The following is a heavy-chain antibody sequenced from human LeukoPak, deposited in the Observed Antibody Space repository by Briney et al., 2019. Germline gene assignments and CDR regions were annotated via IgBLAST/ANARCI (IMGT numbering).Heavy chain of an antibody. J-gene: IGHJ4*02. V-gene: IGHV3-23*01. D-gene: IGHD6-19*01. CDR3: AKTTAGNSSGRYPGWPVDY. CDR1: GFTFDSYA. Sequence: VGSLRLYCTASGFTFDSYAMSWVRQAPGKGLEWVSSISGGSEDTYFADSVKGRFTISRDHSKNTVFLQMDSLRAEDTAVYYCAKTTAGNSSGRYPGWPVDYWGQGTLVTVSS. CDR2: ISGGSEDT.